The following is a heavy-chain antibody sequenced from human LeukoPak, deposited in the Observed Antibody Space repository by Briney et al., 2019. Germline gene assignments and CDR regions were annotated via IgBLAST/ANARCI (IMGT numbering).Heavy chain of an antibody. J-gene: IGHJ5*02. V-gene: IGHV3-66*01. CDR3: ALGGTYYYH. D-gene: IGHD2/OR15-2a*01. CDR1: GFTVSSNY. Sequence: GGSLRLSCAASGFTVSSNYMTWVRRAPGKGLEWVSVLYSDGNRYYTDSVRGRFTISRDNSKNTLYLQMNSLRAEDTAVYYCALGGTYYYHWGQGTLVTVSS. CDR2: LYSDGNR.